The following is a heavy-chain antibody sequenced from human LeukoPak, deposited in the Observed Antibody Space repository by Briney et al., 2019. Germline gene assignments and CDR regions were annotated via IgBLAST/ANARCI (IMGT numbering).Heavy chain of an antibody. CDR3: ARDTPAAGTRYFDY. Sequence: GGSLRLSCAASGFTVSSNYMSWVRQAPGKGLEWVSVIYSGGGSTYYADSVKGRFTISRDNSKNTLYLQMNTLRAEDTAVYYCARDTPAAGTRYFDYWGQGTLLTVSS. J-gene: IGHJ4*02. D-gene: IGHD6-13*01. CDR1: GFTVSSNY. V-gene: IGHV3-66*01. CDR2: IYSGGGST.